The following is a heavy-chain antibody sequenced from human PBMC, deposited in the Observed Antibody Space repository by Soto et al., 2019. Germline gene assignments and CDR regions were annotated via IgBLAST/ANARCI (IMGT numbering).Heavy chain of an antibody. V-gene: IGHV4-34*01. CDR1: GGSFSGYY. Sequence: SETLSLTCAVYGGSFSGYYWSWIRQPPGKGLEWIGEINHSGSTNYNPSLKSRVTTSVDTSKNQFSLKLSSVTAADTAVYYCARGVMKYCTNGVCGAYYYYYMDVWGKGTTVTVSS. J-gene: IGHJ6*03. CDR3: ARGVMKYCTNGVCGAYYYYYMDV. CDR2: INHSGST. D-gene: IGHD2-8*01.